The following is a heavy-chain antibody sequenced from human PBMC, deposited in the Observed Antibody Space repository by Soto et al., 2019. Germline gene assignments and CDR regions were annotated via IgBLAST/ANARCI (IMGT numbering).Heavy chain of an antibody. J-gene: IGHJ3*02. CDR2: IYYSGST. CDR1: GGSISSSSYY. CDR3: ASNGYSSSWAAFDI. V-gene: IGHV4-39*01. Sequence: SSETLSLTCTVSGGSISSSSYYWCWIRQPPGKGLEWIGSIYYSGSTYYNPSLKSRVTISVDTSKNQFSLKLSSVTAADTAVYYCASNGYSSSWAAFDIWGQGTMVTVSS. D-gene: IGHD6-13*01.